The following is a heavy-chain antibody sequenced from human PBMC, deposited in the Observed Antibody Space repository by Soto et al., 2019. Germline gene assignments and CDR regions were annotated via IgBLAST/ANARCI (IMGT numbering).Heavy chain of an antibody. V-gene: IGHV1-46*01. D-gene: IGHD5-18*01. J-gene: IGHJ4*02. Sequence: QVQLVQSGAEVKKPGASVKVSCKASGYTFTSYYMHWVRQAPGQGLEWMGIINPSGGSTSYAQKFQGRGTXXRXTSXSTVYMELRSLRSEDTAVYYCARARSDTAMVDVDYWGQGTLVTVSS. CDR1: GYTFTSYY. CDR2: INPSGGST. CDR3: ARARSDTAMVDVDY.